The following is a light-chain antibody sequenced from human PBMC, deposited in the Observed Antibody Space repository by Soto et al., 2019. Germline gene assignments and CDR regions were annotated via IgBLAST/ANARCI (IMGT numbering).Light chain of an antibody. V-gene: IGKV3-15*01. CDR3: QQYDGWPRT. CDR1: QRVGIN. J-gene: IGKJ1*01. CDR2: SAS. Sequence: EIVMTQSPATLSVSPGETATLSCRASQRVGINLAWYQQKPGQAPRLLIYSASTRASGIPDRFSGSGSGTEFTLTISSLQSEDFAFLYCQQYDGWPRTFGQGTKVDIK.